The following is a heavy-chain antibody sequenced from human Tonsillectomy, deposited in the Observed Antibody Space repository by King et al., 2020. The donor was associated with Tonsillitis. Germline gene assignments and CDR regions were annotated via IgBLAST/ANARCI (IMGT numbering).Heavy chain of an antibody. J-gene: IGHJ5*02. Sequence: VQLVESGGGLVKPGGSLRLSCAASGFTFSDYYMSWIRQAPGKGLEWGSYISSSCSTIYYADSVKGRFTISRDNAKNSLYMQMSSLRAEDTAVYYCAGSTGYSSGWSPWGQGTLVTVSS. V-gene: IGHV3-11*01. CDR1: GFTFSDYY. D-gene: IGHD6-19*01. CDR3: AGSTGYSSGWSP. CDR2: ISSSCSTI.